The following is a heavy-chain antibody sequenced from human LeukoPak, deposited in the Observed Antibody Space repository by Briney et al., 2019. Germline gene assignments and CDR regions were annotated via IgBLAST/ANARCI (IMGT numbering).Heavy chain of an antibody. Sequence: PGGSLRLSCEASGFTFSSYNMNWVRQAPGKGLEWVSSISSSSSYIYYADSVKGRFTISRDNARNSLYLEMNSLRAEDTAVYFCARETNTSDTSGYIRADVRRDDHWGQGTLVTVSS. V-gene: IGHV3-21*01. CDR2: ISSSSSYI. J-gene: IGHJ4*02. CDR1: GFTFSSYN. D-gene: IGHD3-22*01. CDR3: ARETNTSDTSGYIRADVRRDDH.